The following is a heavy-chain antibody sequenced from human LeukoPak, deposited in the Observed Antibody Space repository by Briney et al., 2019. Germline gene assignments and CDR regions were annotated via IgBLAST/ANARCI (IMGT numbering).Heavy chain of an antibody. V-gene: IGHV4-38-2*02. D-gene: IGHD1-14*01. CDR3: ARSPTKRVTEDY. J-gene: IGHJ4*01. CDR1: GYSISSGYF. Sequence: SETLSLTCTASGYSISSGYFWGWIRQPPGKGLEWIGSFYHSGITYYNPSLKSRVTISVEMSKNQFSLKLTSVTAADTAVYYCARSPTKRVTEDYWGHGILVTVSS. CDR2: FYHSGIT.